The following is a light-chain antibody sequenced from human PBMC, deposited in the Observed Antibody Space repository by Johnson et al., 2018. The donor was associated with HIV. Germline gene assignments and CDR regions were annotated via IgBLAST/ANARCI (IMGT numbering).Light chain of an antibody. CDR3: GTWDTSLSASYV. CDR1: SSNIGRNY. V-gene: IGLV1-51*01. CDR2: DNN. Sequence: QSVLTQPPSVSAAPGQKVTISCSGSSSNIGRNYVSWYQQLPGTAPKLLIFDNNKRPSGIPDRFAGSQSGTSANLGITGLQTGDEADYYCGTWDTSLSASYVFGTGTKVTVL. J-gene: IGLJ1*01.